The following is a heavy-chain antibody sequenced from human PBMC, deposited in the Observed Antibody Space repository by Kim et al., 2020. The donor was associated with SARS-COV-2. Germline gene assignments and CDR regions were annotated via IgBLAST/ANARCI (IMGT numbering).Heavy chain of an antibody. J-gene: IGHJ5*02. CDR3: ARRGSGSYRFDP. V-gene: IGHV3-66*04. D-gene: IGHD3-10*01. Sequence: YTADSGKGGVTISRDNSKNTLYLQMNSLRAEDTAVYYCARRGSGSYRFDPWGQGTLVTVSS.